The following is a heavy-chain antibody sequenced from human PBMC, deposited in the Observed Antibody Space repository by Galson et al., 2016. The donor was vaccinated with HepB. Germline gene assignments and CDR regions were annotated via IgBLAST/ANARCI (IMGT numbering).Heavy chain of an antibody. D-gene: IGHD2-2*01. V-gene: IGHV1-3*01. CDR1: GYTFTTYA. CDR3: ARGIAVEPSANWFDP. CDR2: INAGNGNT. J-gene: IGHJ5*02. Sequence: SVKVSCKASGYTFTTYAMHWVRQVPGQRLEWLGFINAGNGNTKYSQKFQGRVTITRATSASTAYMELTSLTSEDTAVYYCARGIAVEPSANWFDPWGQGSLVPVSS.